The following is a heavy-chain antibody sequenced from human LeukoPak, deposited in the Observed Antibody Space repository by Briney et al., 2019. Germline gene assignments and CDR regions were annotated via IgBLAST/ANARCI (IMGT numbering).Heavy chain of an antibody. V-gene: IGHV4-4*02. CDR1: GGSITTTNW. CDR3: SRENGAFSPFGY. Sequence: PSGSLSLTCGVSGGSITTTNWWSWVRQPPGQGLEWIGEIHLNGRTNYNPSLNSRVTLALDTSKNQLSLSLTSVTAADTAVYYCSRENGAFSPFGYWGQGTLVIV. J-gene: IGHJ4*02. CDR2: IHLNGRT. D-gene: IGHD2-8*01.